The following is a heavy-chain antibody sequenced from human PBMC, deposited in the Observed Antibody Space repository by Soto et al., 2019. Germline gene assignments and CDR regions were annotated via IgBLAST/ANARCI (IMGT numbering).Heavy chain of an antibody. Sequence: GASVKVSCKASGYTFISYGISWVRQAPGQGLEWMGWISANNGNTNYAQKLQGRVTTTTDTSTSTAYMELRSLRSDDTAVYYCARDDCSGGSCYLDYWGQGTLVTVS. D-gene: IGHD2-15*01. CDR1: GYTFISYG. J-gene: IGHJ4*02. V-gene: IGHV1-18*01. CDR2: ISANNGNT. CDR3: ARDDCSGGSCYLDY.